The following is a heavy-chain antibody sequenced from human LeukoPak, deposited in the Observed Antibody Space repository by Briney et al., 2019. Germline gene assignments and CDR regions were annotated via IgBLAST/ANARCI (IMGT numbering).Heavy chain of an antibody. J-gene: IGHJ6*03. V-gene: IGHV3-30*04. Sequence: PGRSLRHSCAASGFTFSSYAMHWVRQAPGKGLEWVAVISYDGSNKYYADSVKGRFTISRDNSKNTLYLQMNSLRAEDTAVYYCARAVTYYYDSSGYRTQYYYYMDVWGKGTTVTVSS. CDR2: ISYDGSNK. CDR3: ARAVTYYYDSSGYRTQYYYYMDV. CDR1: GFTFSSYA. D-gene: IGHD3-22*01.